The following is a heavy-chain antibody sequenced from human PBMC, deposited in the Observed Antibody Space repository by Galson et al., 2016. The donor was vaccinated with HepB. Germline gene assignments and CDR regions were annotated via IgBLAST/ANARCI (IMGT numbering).Heavy chain of an antibody. Sequence: SETLSLTCAVFGGSFSGYYWSWVRQPPGKGLEWIGEISHSGSPIYNPSLTSRVTISADPSKNQFSLRLSSVTAADTAVYYWSRGRNYYDSSGYTHRGFDPWGQGALVTVSS. CDR3: SRGRNYYDSSGYTHRGFDP. D-gene: IGHD3-22*01. CDR2: ISHSGSP. J-gene: IGHJ5*02. CDR1: GGSFSGYY. V-gene: IGHV4-34*01.